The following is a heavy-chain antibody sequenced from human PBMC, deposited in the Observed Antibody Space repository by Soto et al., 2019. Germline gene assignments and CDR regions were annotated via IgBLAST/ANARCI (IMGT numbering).Heavy chain of an antibody. CDR1: GFTFSDHY. CDR2: TRNKANSYNT. CDR3: ARVHSEMFSSDYLDY. D-gene: IGHD1-1*01. V-gene: IGHV3-72*01. Sequence: GGSLRLSCAASGFTFSDHYMDWVRQAPGKGLEWVARTRNKANSYNTEYAASMKGRFTISRDDSRNSLYLQMNSLETEDTAVYYCARVHSEMFSSDYLDYWGQGTLVTVSS. J-gene: IGHJ4*02.